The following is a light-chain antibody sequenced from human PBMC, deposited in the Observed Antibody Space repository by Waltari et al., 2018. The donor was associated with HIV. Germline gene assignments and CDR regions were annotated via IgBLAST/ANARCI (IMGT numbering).Light chain of an antibody. CDR3: AAWDDSLHGEL. V-gene: IGLV1-44*01. Sequence: QSVLTQTPSLSGTPGQRVTISCSGGYSNIGSNTVNWYQQFPGTAPRLLIYSNNQSPSWVPDRCSGSKSGTSASLVISELQSQDEADYHCAAWDDSLHGELFGGGTKLTVL. CDR1: YSNIGSNT. CDR2: SNN. J-gene: IGLJ2*01.